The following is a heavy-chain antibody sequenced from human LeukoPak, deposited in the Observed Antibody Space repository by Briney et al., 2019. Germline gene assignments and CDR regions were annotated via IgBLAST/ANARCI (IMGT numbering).Heavy chain of an antibody. CDR3: ARLGYCSGGSCYYYYYMDV. V-gene: IGHV4-39*07. D-gene: IGHD2-15*01. CDR2: IYYGSVFYSVST. Sequence: PSETLSLTCTVSGGSISSSSYYCGWVRQPPGKGLEWIVSIYYGSVFYSVSTYYNPSLKSRVTMSGDTSKNQFSLKLSSVTAADTAAYYCARLGYCSGGSCYYYYYMDVWGKGTTVTVSS. J-gene: IGHJ6*03. CDR1: GGSISSSSYY.